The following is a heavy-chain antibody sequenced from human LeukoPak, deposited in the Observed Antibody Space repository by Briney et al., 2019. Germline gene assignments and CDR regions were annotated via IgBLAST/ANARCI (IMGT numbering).Heavy chain of an antibody. Sequence: GASVKVSCKASGYTFTGYYMHWVRQAPGQGLEWMGWINPNSGGTNYAQKFQGRVTMTRDTSISTAYMELSRLRSDDTAVYYCASPYCSGGSCYWFDPWGQGTLVTVSS. D-gene: IGHD2-15*01. CDR2: INPNSGGT. J-gene: IGHJ5*02. CDR3: ASPYCSGGSCYWFDP. V-gene: IGHV1-2*02. CDR1: GYTFTGYY.